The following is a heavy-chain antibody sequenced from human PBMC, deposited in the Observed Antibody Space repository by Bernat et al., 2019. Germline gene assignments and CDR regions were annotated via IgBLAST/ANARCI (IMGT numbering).Heavy chain of an antibody. D-gene: IGHD3-10*01. J-gene: IGHJ6*03. Sequence: EVQLVESGGGLVQPGGSLRLSCAASGFTFSSYWMHWVRQAPGKGLVWLSRINSDGSVTAYADSVKGRFTISRDNAKNTLYLQMNSLRAEDTAVYYCAKDGQLTPYFYYYMDVCGRGTTVTVSS. CDR2: INSDGSVT. CDR1: GFTFSSYW. V-gene: IGHV3-74*01. CDR3: AKDGQLTPYFYYYMDV.